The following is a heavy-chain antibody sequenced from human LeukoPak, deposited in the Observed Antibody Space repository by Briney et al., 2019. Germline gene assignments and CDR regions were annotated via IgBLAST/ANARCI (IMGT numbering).Heavy chain of an antibody. D-gene: IGHD3-10*01. V-gene: IGHV3-66*01. CDR2: IYSGGST. CDR3: ARGSRYYYGSGSSFHLDY. Sequence: GGSLRLSCAASGFTVSSNYMSWVRQAPGKGLEWVSVIYSGGSTYYADSVKGRFTISRDNSKNTLYLQMNSLRAEDTAVYYCARGSRYYYGSGSSFHLDYWGQGTLVTVSS. CDR1: GFTVSSNY. J-gene: IGHJ4*02.